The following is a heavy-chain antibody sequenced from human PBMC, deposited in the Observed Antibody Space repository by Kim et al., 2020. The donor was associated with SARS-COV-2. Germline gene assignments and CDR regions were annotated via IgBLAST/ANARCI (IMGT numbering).Heavy chain of an antibody. CDR1: GYTFTSYA. V-gene: IGHV7-4-1*02. CDR2: INTNTGNP. J-gene: IGHJ6*02. CDR3: ASLVYCSGGSCYDFGYYYYYGMDV. Sequence: ASVKVSCKASGYTFTSYAMNWVRQAPGQGLEWMGWINTNTGNPTYAQGFTGRFVFSLDTSVSTAYLQISSLKAEDTAVYYCASLVYCSGGSCYDFGYYYYYGMDVWGQGTTVTVSS. D-gene: IGHD2-15*01.